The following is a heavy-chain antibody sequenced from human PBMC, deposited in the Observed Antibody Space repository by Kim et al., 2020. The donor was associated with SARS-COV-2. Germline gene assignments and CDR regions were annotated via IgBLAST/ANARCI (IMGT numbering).Heavy chain of an antibody. CDR2: IYYSGST. J-gene: IGHJ5*02. V-gene: IGHV4-31*03. CDR3: ARSCSSTSCRWFDP. CDR1: GGSISSGGYY. D-gene: IGHD2-2*01. Sequence: SETLSLTYTVSGGSISSGGYYWSWIRQYPGKGLEWIGYIYYSGSTYYNPSLRSRVSISVDTSKNQFSLKLNSVTAADTAVYYCARSCSSTSCRWFDPWG.